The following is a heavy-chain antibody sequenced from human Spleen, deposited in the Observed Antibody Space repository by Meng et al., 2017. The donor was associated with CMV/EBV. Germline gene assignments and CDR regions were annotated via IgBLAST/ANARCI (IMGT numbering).Heavy chain of an antibody. CDR2: IWNDGTNK. V-gene: IGHV3-33*01. J-gene: IGHJ4*02. D-gene: IGHD3-22*01. CDR1: GFTFSRYG. Sequence: SGFTFSRYGMHWVRQPPGKGLGWVAFIWNDGTNKYYVDYVKGRFTISRDNSNNMLYLQMNSLRAEDTAVYYCARDYHDSSGYRYFDYWGQGTLVTVSS. CDR3: ARDYHDSSGYRYFDY.